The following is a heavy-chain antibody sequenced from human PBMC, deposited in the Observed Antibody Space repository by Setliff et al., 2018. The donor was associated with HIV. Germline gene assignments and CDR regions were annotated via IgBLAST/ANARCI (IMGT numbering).Heavy chain of an antibody. D-gene: IGHD3-10*01. Sequence: GASVKVSCKASGYTFTSYGITWVRQATGQGLEWMGWMNPNSGNTGYAQKFQGRVTMTRNTSISTAYMELSSLRSEDTAVYYCARGRGLVRGSGSPESYYMDVWGKGTTVTVSS. CDR1: GYTFTSYG. V-gene: IGHV1-8*02. CDR2: MNPNSGNT. CDR3: ARGRGLVRGSGSPESYYMDV. J-gene: IGHJ6*03.